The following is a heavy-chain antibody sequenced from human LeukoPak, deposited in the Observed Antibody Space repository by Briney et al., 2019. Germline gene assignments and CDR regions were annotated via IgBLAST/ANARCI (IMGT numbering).Heavy chain of an antibody. CDR3: AREGIAAAGFY. CDR2: INPSGGST. J-gene: IGHJ4*02. D-gene: IGHD6-13*01. CDR1: GYTFTSYY. Sequence: ASVKVSCKASGYTFTSYYMHWVRQAPGQGLEWMGIINPSGGSTSYAQKFQGRVTMTRDTSTSTVYMELSSLRFEDTAVYYCAREGIAAAGFYWGQGTLVTVSS. V-gene: IGHV1-46*01.